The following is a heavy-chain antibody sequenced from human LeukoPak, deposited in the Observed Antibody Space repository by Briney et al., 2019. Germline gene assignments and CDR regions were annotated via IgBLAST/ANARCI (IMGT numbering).Heavy chain of an antibody. V-gene: IGHV4-39*07. D-gene: IGHD3-10*01. CDR1: GGSISSSNYY. CDR3: AKDSGILWIGQNYYFMDV. Sequence: SETLSLTCTVSGGSISSSNYYWGWIRQPPGKGLEWIGSSYYSGSIYYDPSLKIRVTISVDTSKNQFSLKLSSVTAADTAVYYCAKDSGILWIGQNYYFMDVWGKGTTVTVSS. J-gene: IGHJ6*03. CDR2: SYYSGSI.